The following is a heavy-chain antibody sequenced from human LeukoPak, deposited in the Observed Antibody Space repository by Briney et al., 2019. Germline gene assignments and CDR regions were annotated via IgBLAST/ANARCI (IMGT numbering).Heavy chain of an antibody. V-gene: IGHV1-2*02. D-gene: IGHD2-2*01. CDR3: AITPGYCSSTSCYYYYYGMDV. CDR1: GYTFTGYY. CDR2: INPNSGGT. Sequence: GASVKVSCKASGYTFTGYYMHWVRQAPGQGLEWMGWINPNSGGTNYAQKFQGRVTMTRNTSISTAYMELSSLRSEDTAVYYCAITPGYCSSTSCYYYYYGMDVWGQGTTVTVSS. J-gene: IGHJ6*02.